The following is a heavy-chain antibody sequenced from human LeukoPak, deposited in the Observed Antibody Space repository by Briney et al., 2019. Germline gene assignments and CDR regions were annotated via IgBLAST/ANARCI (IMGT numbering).Heavy chain of an antibody. V-gene: IGHV4-34*01. CDR1: GGSFSGYY. CDR3: ARDRSSSWYGRGYFDY. D-gene: IGHD6-13*01. J-gene: IGHJ4*02. Sequence: SETLSLTCAVYGGSFSGYYWSWIRQPPGKGLEWIGEINHSGSTNYNPSLKSRVTISVDTSKNQFSLKLSSVAAADTAVYYCARDRSSSWYGRGYFDYWGQGTLVTVSS. CDR2: INHSGST.